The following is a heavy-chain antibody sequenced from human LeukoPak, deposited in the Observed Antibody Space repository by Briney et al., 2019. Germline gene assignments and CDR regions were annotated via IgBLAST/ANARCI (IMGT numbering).Heavy chain of an antibody. CDR2: IIPILGIA. CDR3: ARDLDCGGDCYSQWGRYFDY. CDR1: GGTFSSYA. J-gene: IGHJ4*02. Sequence: GASVKVSCKASGGTFSSYAISWVRQAPGQGLEWMGRIIPILGIANYAQRFQGRVTITADKSTSTAYMELSSLRSEDTAVYYCARDLDCGGDCYSQWGRYFDYWGQGTLVTVSS. D-gene: IGHD2-21*02. V-gene: IGHV1-69*04.